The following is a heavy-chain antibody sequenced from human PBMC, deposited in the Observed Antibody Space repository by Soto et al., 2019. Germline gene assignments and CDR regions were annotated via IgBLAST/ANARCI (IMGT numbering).Heavy chain of an antibody. CDR2: IYYSGST. CDR1: GGSISSYY. D-gene: IGHD3-22*01. CDR3: ARVDGVYYDSSGYYSGGSWFDP. J-gene: IGHJ5*02. V-gene: IGHV4-59*01. Sequence: PSETLSLTCTVSGGSISSYYWSWIRQPPGKGLEWIGYIYYSGSTNYNPSLKSRVTISVDTSKNQFSLKLSSVTAAETAVYYCARVDGVYYDSSGYYSGGSWFDPWGQGTLVTVSS.